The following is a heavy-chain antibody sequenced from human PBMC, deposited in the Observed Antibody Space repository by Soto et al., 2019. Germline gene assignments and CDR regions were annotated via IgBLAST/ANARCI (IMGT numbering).Heavy chain of an antibody. CDR1: GFTFSSYS. J-gene: IGHJ4*02. CDR3: ARRGGISFDY. Sequence: EVQLVESGGGLVQPGGSLRLSCAASGFTFSSYSMNWVRQAPGKGLEWVSYISSGSSTIYYADSVKGRFTISRDNAKKSLYLQMNSLRAEDTAVYYCARRGGISFDYWGQGTLGTVCS. CDR2: ISSGSSTI. V-gene: IGHV3-48*01.